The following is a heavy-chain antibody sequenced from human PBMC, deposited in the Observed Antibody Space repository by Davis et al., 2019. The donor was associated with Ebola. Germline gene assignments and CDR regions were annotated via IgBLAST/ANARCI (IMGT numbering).Heavy chain of an antibody. Sequence: GGSLRLSCAASGFTFSSYAMSWVRQAPGKGLEWVSAISGSGGSTYYADSVKGRFTISRDNSKNTLYLQMNSLRAEDTAVYYCAAAHQGDDDVWGTYRYIDYYFHYWGQGALVTVSS. CDR3: AAAHQGDDDVWGTYRYIDYYFHY. CDR1: GFTFSSYA. J-gene: IGHJ4*02. CDR2: ISGSGGST. D-gene: IGHD3-16*02. V-gene: IGHV3-23*01.